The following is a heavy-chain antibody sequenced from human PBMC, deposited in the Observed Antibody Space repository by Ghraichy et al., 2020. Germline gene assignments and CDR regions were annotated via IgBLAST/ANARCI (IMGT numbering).Heavy chain of an antibody. J-gene: IGHJ5*02. CDR1: GGSISSGGYY. CDR2: IYYSGST. Sequence: SETLSLTCTVSGGSISSGGYYWSWIRQHPGKGLEWIGYIYYSGSTYYNPSLKSRVTISVDTSKNQFSLKLSSVTAADTAVYYCARGGRDYAGWFDPWGQGTLVTVSS. CDR3: ARGGRDYAGWFDP. D-gene: IGHD4-23*01. V-gene: IGHV4-31*03.